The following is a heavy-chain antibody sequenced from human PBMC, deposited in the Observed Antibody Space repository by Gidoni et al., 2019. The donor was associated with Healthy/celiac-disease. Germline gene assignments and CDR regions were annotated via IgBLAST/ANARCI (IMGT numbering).Heavy chain of an antibody. J-gene: IGHJ6*03. CDR2: ISWDGGST. V-gene: IGHV3-43*01. CDR3: AKDIERGGLGEYYYYYMDV. D-gene: IGHD3-16*01. Sequence: GSLRLSCAASGFTFDDYTMHWVRQAPGKGLEWVSLISWDGGSTYYADSVKGRFTISRDNSKNSLYLQMNSLRTEDTALYYCAKDIERGGLGEYYYYYMDVWGKGTTVTVSS. CDR1: GFTFDDYT.